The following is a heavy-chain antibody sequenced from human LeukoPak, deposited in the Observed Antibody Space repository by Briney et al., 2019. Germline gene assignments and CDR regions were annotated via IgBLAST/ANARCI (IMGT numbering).Heavy chain of an antibody. V-gene: IGHV3-21*01. J-gene: IGHJ4*02. Sequence: PGGSLRLSCTASGFTFSSYSMNWVRRAPGKGLEWVSSISSSSSYIYYADSVKGRFTISRDNAKNSQYLQMNSLRAEDTAVYYCARDQRPYCSSTSCYSFDYWGQGTLVTVSS. CDR1: GFTFSSYS. D-gene: IGHD2-2*02. CDR3: ARDQRPYCSSTSCYSFDY. CDR2: ISSSSSYI.